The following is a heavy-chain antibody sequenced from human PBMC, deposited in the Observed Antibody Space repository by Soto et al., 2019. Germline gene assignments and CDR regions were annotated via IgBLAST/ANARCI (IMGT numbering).Heavy chain of an antibody. CDR3: ARGQRFSDSFDP. CDR2: IYSSGGT. V-gene: IGHV4-4*07. CDR1: GGAISGYY. J-gene: IGHJ5*02. Sequence: SETLSLTCTVSGGAISGYYWTWIRQPAGKGLEWIGRIYSSGGTKYTPSLKSRFTISLDTSKNQFSLRLNSVTAADTAVYYCARGQRFSDSFDPWGQGTLVTVSS. D-gene: IGHD3-3*01.